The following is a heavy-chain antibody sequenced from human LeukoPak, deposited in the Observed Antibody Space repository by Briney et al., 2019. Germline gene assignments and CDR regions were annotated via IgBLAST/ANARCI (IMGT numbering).Heavy chain of an antibody. Sequence: GGSLRLSCAGSRFIFSAYGMHWVRQAPGKGLEWVAVISPEGRNKYYGDSVKGRFTISRDNSNSTFYLQMNSLRSEDTGIYYCAKEVPPAFQIDYWGQGTLVSVSS. J-gene: IGHJ4*02. CDR3: AKEVPPAFQIDY. CDR2: ISPEGRNK. CDR1: RFIFSAYG. V-gene: IGHV3-30*18.